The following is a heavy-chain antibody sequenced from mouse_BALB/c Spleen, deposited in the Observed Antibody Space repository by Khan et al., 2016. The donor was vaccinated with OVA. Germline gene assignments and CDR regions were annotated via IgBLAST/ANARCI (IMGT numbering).Heavy chain of an antibody. Sequence: EVQLVESGGGLVQPGGSRKFSCVPSGFTFSSFGMHWVRQAPDKALEWVAYISGDSSTIYYTDTVKGRFPISRDHPKNTLFLQMTSLRSEDMAMYYCARSYFYGYYFDQWGQGTTLTVSS. CDR3: ARSYFYGYYFDQ. J-gene: IGHJ2*01. V-gene: IGHV5-17*02. D-gene: IGHD1-1*01. CDR2: ISGDSSTI. CDR1: GFTFSSFG.